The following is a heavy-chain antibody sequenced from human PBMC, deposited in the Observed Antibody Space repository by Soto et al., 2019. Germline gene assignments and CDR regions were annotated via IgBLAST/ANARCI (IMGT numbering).Heavy chain of an antibody. D-gene: IGHD3-10*01. V-gene: IGHV4-34*01. Sequence: SETLSLTGAVYGGSFSGYYWSWIRQPPGKGLEWIGEINHSGSTNYNPSLKSRVTISVDTSKNQFSLKLSSVIAADTAVYYCASQPYAGYVMDVWGQGTTVTVSS. CDR3: ASQPYAGYVMDV. J-gene: IGHJ6*02. CDR1: GGSFSGYY. CDR2: INHSGST.